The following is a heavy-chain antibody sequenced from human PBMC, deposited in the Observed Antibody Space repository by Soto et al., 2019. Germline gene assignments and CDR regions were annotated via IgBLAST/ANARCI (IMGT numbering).Heavy chain of an antibody. CDR2: ITSSSDTI. J-gene: IGHJ6*02. Sequence: GGSLRLSCAASGFTFSSFHMNWVRQAPGRGLEWVAYITSSSDTIYYSDSVKGRFTISRDNGKNSLFLQMNSLRDEDTAVYYCARVVVVIPPGYYYAMDVWGQGNMVTVSS. V-gene: IGHV3-48*02. D-gene: IGHD3-22*01. CDR1: GFTFSSFH. CDR3: ARVVVVIPPGYYYAMDV.